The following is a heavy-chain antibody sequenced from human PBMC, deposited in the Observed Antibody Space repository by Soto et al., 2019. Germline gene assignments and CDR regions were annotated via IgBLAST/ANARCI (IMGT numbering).Heavy chain of an antibody. D-gene: IGHD6-13*01. CDR1: GGTFSSYA. CDR3: ARERVEAAASQDYYYYSMDV. J-gene: IGHJ6*03. CDR2: IIPIFGTA. V-gene: IGHV1-69*13. Sequence: ASVKVSCKASGGTFSSYAISWVRQAPGQGLEWMGGIIPIFGTANYAQKFQGRVTITADESTSTAYMELSSLRSEDTAVYYCARERVEAAASQDYYYYSMDVWGKGTTVTVSS.